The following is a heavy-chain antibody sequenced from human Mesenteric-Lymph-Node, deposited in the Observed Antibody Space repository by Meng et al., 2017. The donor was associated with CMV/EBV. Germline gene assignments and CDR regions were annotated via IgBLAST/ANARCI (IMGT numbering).Heavy chain of an antibody. V-gene: IGHV4-34*01. D-gene: IGHD3-10*01. J-gene: IGHJ4*02. CDR2: INHRGGT. CDR1: GGSYSGYY. Sequence: SETLSLTCGFYGGSYSGYYWSWIRQPPGKGLEWIGEINHRGGTSYNPSLKSRVTISVDTSKNQFSLRLNSVTAADTAVYYCASPSYGSGTYYQARFDYWGQGTLVTVSS. CDR3: ASPSYGSGTYYQARFDY.